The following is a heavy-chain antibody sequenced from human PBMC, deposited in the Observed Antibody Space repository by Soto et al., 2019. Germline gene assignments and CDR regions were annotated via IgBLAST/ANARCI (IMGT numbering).Heavy chain of an antibody. CDR3: ARDLYMGGPPADFDY. D-gene: IGHD1-20*01. CDR2: IIPIFGTA. V-gene: IGHV1-69*06. Sequence: SVKLSCQASGGRFRRYAISWVRQAHEQVLEWMGGIIPIFGTANYAQKFQGRVTITADKSTSTAYMELRSLRSDDTAVYYCARDLYMGGPPADFDYWGQGTLVTVSS. CDR1: GGRFRRYA. J-gene: IGHJ4*02.